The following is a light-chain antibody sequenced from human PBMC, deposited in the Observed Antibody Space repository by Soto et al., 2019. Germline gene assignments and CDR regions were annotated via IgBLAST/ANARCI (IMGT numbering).Light chain of an antibody. V-gene: IGLV2-14*03. J-gene: IGLJ1*01. CDR2: DVN. CDR1: STDVDGYDY. Sequence: QSVLTQPASVSGSPGQSITISCTGASTDVDGYDYVSWYQQHPGQAPKLMIYDVNNRPSGVSYRFSGSKSGDTASLTISGLQAEYDADYYCSSYPSSAPFYVFGTGTKVPVL. CDR3: SSYPSSAPFYV.